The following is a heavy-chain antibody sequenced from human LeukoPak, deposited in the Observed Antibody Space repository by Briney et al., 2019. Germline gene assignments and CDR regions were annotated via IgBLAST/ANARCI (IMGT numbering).Heavy chain of an antibody. CDR2: LDGSGASI. Sequence: PGGSLRLSCAASGFSFGTHGMSWVRQGPGKGLEWVSALDGSGASIYYTDSVKGRFTISRDNSKNTLFLQMNSLRAEDTAVYYCAKDSPILTVWGQGTTVTVSS. V-gene: IGHV3-23*01. J-gene: IGHJ3*01. CDR3: AKDSPILTV. CDR1: GFSFGTHG. D-gene: IGHD3-9*01.